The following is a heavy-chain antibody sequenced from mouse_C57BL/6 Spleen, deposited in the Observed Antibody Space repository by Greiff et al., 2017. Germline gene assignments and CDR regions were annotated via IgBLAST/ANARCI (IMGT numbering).Heavy chain of an antibody. CDR2: ISNGGGST. D-gene: IGHD2-5*01. CDR1: GFTFSDYY. J-gene: IGHJ2*01. CDR3: ARHARSNYYFDY. V-gene: IGHV5-12*01. Sequence: EVQRVESGGGLVQPGGSLKLSCAASGFTFSDYYMYWVRQTPEKRLEWVAYISNGGGSTYYPDTVKGRFTISRDNAKNTLYLQMSRLKSEDTAMYYCARHARSNYYFDYWGQGTTLTVSS.